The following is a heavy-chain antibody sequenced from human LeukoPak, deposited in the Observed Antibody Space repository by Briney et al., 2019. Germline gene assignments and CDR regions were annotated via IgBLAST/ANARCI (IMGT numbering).Heavy chain of an antibody. D-gene: IGHD3-22*01. Sequence: GGSLRLSCAASGFTFSSYAMHWVRQAPGKGLEWVAVISYDGSNKYYADSVKGRFTISRDNSKNTLYLQMNSLRAEDTAVYYCAREIYDSSGYAPIWYGMDVWGQGTTVTVSS. CDR3: AREIYDSSGYAPIWYGMDV. CDR1: GFTFSSYA. CDR2: ISYDGSNK. J-gene: IGHJ6*02. V-gene: IGHV3-30-3*01.